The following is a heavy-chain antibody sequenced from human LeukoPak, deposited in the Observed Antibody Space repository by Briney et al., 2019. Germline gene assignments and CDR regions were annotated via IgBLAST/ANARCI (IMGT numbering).Heavy chain of an antibody. CDR1: GYTFTSDG. J-gene: IGHJ4*02. D-gene: IGHD5-18*01. Sequence: ASVKVSCKASGYTFTSDGISWVRQAPVQGLAWMGWISTDTGNTNYAQKFQGRVTMTTDTSTSTVYMELRSLRSDDTAVYYCARRNSYEDYWGQGTLVTVSS. CDR2: ISTDTGNT. CDR3: ARRNSYEDY. V-gene: IGHV1-18*01.